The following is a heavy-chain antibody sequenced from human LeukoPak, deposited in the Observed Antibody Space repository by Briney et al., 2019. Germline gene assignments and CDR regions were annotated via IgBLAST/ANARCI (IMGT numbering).Heavy chain of an antibody. V-gene: IGHV4-39*01. CDR3: ARLWSTYCNGGSCPHQPNY. Sequence: SETLSLTCTVSGGSIRSSTYYWGWIRQSPGKGLEWIGSIYYSGTSYYNPSLRSRVTISVDTSKNQFSLKLSSVTAADTAVYYCARLWSTYCNGGSCPHQPNYWGQGTLVAVSS. D-gene: IGHD2-15*01. J-gene: IGHJ4*02. CDR1: GGSIRSSTYY. CDR2: IYYSGTS.